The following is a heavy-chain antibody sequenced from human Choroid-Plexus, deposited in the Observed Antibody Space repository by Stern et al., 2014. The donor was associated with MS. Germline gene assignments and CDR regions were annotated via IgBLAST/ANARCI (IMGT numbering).Heavy chain of an antibody. D-gene: IGHD2/OR15-2a*01. CDR2: VSYDGSNK. CDR3: AKDRHYLTYFFDH. CDR1: GFTFGSCA. J-gene: IGHJ5*02. V-gene: IGHV3-30*18. Sequence: DQLVESGGGVVQPGRPLRLSCVASGFTFGSCAMHWVRQGPGKGLEWVAGVSYDGSNKYYADSVKGRFTISRDNSQNTLYMQMSSLRPEDTAVYYCAKDRHYLTYFFDHWGQGSLVTVSS.